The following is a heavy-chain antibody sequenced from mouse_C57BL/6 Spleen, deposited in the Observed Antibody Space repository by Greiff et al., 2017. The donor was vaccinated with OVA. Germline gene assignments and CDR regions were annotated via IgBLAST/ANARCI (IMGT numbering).Heavy chain of an antibody. Sequence: VPLQQSGPELVKPGASVKISCKASGYSFTGYYMNWVKQSPEKSLEWIGEINPSTGGTTYNQKFKAKATLTVDKSSSTAYMQRKSLTSEDSAVYYCARAGGTGYFDVWGTGTTVTVSS. J-gene: IGHJ1*03. CDR1: GYSFTGYY. CDR2: INPSTGGT. V-gene: IGHV1-42*01. D-gene: IGHD4-1*01. CDR3: ARAGGTGYFDV.